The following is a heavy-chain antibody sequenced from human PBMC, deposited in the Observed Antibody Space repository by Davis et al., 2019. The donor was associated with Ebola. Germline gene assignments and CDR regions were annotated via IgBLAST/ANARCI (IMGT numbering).Heavy chain of an antibody. D-gene: IGHD4-17*01. CDR2: ISYDGSNK. CDR1: GFTFSSYG. CDR3: ARDDYGDYGYYYYYGMDV. V-gene: IGHV3-30*03. J-gene: IGHJ6*02. Sequence: PGGSLRLSCAASGFTFSSYGMHWVRQAPGKGLEWVAVISYDGSNKYYADSVKGRFTISRDNSKNTLYLQMNSLRAEDTAVYYCARDDYGDYGYYYYYGMDVWGQGTTVTVSS.